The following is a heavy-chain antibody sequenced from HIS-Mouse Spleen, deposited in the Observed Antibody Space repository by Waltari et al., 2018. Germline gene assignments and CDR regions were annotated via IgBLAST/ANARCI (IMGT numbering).Heavy chain of an antibody. V-gene: IGHV4-61*02. CDR1: GGSISSSSYY. J-gene: IGHJ3*02. CDR2: IYTSGST. CDR3: ARDFHDFWSGYYGGDKKHDAFDI. D-gene: IGHD3-3*01. Sequence: QLQLQESGPGLVKPSETLSLTCTVSGGSISSSSYYWSWIRQPAGKGLEWIGRIYTSGSTHYNPTLKGRVTMSVDTSKNQFSLKLSSVTAADTAVYYCARDFHDFWSGYYGGDKKHDAFDIWGQGTMVTVSS.